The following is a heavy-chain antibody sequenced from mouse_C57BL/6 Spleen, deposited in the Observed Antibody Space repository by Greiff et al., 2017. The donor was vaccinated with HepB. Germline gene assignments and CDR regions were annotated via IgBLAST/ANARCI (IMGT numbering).Heavy chain of an antibody. J-gene: IGHJ4*01. CDR2: IYPSDSET. CDR3: ARRIPYYYGSRGYYAMDY. D-gene: IGHD1-1*01. CDR1: GYTFTSCW. V-gene: IGHV1-61*01. Sequence: QVQLKQPGAELVRPGSSVKLSCKASGYTFTSCWMDWVKQRPGQGLEWIGNIYPSDSETHYNQKFKDKATLTVDKSSSTAYMQLSSLTSEDSAVYYCARRIPYYYGSRGYYAMDYWGQGTSVTVSS.